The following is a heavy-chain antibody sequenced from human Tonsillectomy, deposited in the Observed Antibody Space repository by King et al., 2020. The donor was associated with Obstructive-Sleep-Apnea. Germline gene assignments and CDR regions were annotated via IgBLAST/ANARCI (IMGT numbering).Heavy chain of an antibody. Sequence: QLQESGPGLVKPSETLSLTCTVSGGSISSYYWSCIRQPPGKGLEWIGYIYYSGSTNYNPSLKSRVTISVDTSKNQFSLKLSSVTAADTAVYYCARYCSSTSCYRSHYYYYYGMDVWGQGTTVTVSS. CDR1: GGSISSYY. V-gene: IGHV4-59*01. CDR3: ARYCSSTSCYRSHYYYYYGMDV. CDR2: IYYSGST. D-gene: IGHD2-2*01. J-gene: IGHJ6*02.